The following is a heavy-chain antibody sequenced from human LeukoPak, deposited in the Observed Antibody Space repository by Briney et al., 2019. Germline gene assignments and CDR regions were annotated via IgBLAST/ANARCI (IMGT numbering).Heavy chain of an antibody. CDR1: GGSIRSSYYY. J-gene: IGHJ4*02. CDR3: ARDERRKRGFDY. V-gene: IGHV4-39*02. Sequence: SETLSLTCTVSGGSIRSSYYYWGWIRQPPGKGLEWIGSIYDSGSTYYNPSLKSRVTISVDTSKNQFSLKLNSVTAADTAVYYCARDERRKRGFDYWGQGTLVTVSS. D-gene: IGHD6-25*01. CDR2: IYDSGST.